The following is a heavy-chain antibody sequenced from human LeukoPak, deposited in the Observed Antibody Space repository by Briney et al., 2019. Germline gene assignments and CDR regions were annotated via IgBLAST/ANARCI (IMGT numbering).Heavy chain of an antibody. V-gene: IGHV3-73*01. CDR3: ARDGGATMVRGVATYDS. D-gene: IGHD3-10*01. CDR2: IRSKAHNYAT. Sequence: GGSLRLSCAASGFTFSGFAFHWVRQASGKGLEWVGRIRSKAHNYATVYAASVKGRFTISRDDSKNATYLQMNSLKTEDTAVYYCARDGGATMVRGVATYDSWGQGTLVTVSS. J-gene: IGHJ4*02. CDR1: GFTFSGFA.